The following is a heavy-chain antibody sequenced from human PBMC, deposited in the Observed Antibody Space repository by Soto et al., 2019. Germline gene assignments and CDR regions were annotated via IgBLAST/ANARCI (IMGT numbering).Heavy chain of an antibody. CDR2: ISSSSSTI. Sequence: EVQLVESGGGLVQPGGSLRLSCAASGFTFSSYSMNWVRQAPGKGLEWVSYISSSSSTIYYADSVKGRFTISRDNAKNSLYLQMNSLRAEDTAVYYCARDAEDIVVVVAATPFSWFDPWGQGTLVTVSS. D-gene: IGHD2-15*01. CDR3: ARDAEDIVVVVAATPFSWFDP. J-gene: IGHJ5*02. V-gene: IGHV3-48*01. CDR1: GFTFSSYS.